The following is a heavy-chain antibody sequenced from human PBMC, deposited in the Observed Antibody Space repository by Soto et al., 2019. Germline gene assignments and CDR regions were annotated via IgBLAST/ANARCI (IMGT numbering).Heavy chain of an antibody. V-gene: IGHV1-18*01. Sequence: QVQLVQSGAEVKNPGASVKVSCKASGYTFTRYGIGWARQAPGQGLEWKGWINTYNGNTNYSQNVQGRVTLTTATSASNASMELRSLRSNDTAIYYCAMVDVYVTPSPQDVWGQGTTVIVSS. J-gene: IGHJ6*02. D-gene: IGHD3-16*01. CDR3: AMVDVYVTPSPQDV. CDR1: GYTFTRYG. CDR2: INTYNGNT.